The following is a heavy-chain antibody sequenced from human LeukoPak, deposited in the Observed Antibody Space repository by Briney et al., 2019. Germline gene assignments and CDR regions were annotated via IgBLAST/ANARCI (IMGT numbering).Heavy chain of an antibody. V-gene: IGHV3-7*01. Sequence: GGSLRLSCTASGFTLSNYWMTWVRQAPGKGLEWVAKIEKDGSATYYVDSMKGRFTVSRDNAANSLYPQMSNLGVEDTALYSCARAGVTDQLGETYWYFDLWGRGTLVTVSS. CDR2: IEKDGSAT. D-gene: IGHD1-1*01. J-gene: IGHJ2*01. CDR3: ARAGVTDQLGETYWYFDL. CDR1: GFTLSNYW.